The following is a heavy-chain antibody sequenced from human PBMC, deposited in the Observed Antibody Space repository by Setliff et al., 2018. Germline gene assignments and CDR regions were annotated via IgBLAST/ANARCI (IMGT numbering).Heavy chain of an antibody. V-gene: IGHV3-48*01. Sequence: GGSLRLSCVTSGFTFSNYGMTWVRRAPGKGLEWISYISTSSTIIYYADSVKGRFTISRDNANHSLHPQMNSLRAEDTAVYYCARHEFVGGYYGSVTYRHFDYWGQGILVTVSS. D-gene: IGHD3-10*01. CDR3: ARHEFVGGYYGSVTYRHFDY. J-gene: IGHJ4*02. CDR1: GFTFSNYG. CDR2: ISTSSTII.